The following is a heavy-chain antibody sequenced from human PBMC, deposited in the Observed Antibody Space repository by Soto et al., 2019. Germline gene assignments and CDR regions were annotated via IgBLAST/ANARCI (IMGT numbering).Heavy chain of an antibody. CDR3: AKDLRWMHGVDY. V-gene: IGHV3-30*18. Sequence: QVQLVESGGGVVQPGRSLRLSCAASGFTFSSYGMHWVRQAPGKGLEWVAVISYDGSNKYYADSVKGRFTISRDNSKNTLYLQMNSLRAEDSAVYYCAKDLRWMHGVDYWGPGTLVTVSS. CDR1: GFTFSSYG. D-gene: IGHD2-2*03. J-gene: IGHJ4*02. CDR2: ISYDGSNK.